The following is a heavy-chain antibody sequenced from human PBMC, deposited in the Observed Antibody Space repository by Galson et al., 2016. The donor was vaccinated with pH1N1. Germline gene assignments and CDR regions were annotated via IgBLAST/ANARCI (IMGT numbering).Heavy chain of an antibody. D-gene: IGHD2-2*01. CDR3: ARNCSSSSCHVDY. V-gene: IGHV7-4-1*02. Sequence: SVKVSCKASGYTFTYYAMNWVRQAPGQGLEWMGWINTNTGNPTYAQGFTGRFVFSLDTSLSTAYLQISSLKAEDTAVYYCARNCSSSSCHVDYWGQGTLVTVSS. J-gene: IGHJ4*02. CDR2: INTNTGNP. CDR1: GYTFTYYA.